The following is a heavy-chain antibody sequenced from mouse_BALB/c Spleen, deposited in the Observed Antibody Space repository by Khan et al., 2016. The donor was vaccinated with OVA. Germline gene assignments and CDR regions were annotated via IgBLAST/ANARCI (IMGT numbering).Heavy chain of an antibody. CDR1: GFTFSSYG. V-gene: IGHV5-6*01. CDR2: ISRGGSYT. D-gene: IGHD1-2*01. Sequence: VQLKESGGDLVKPGGSLKLSCAASGFTFSSYGMSWVRQTPDKRLEWVATISRGGSYTYYPDSVKGRLTISRDNARNTLYLQMSSLKSEGTAMDYCARIITTATEDYYAMDYWGQGTSVTVSS. CDR3: ARIITTATEDYYAMDY. J-gene: IGHJ4*01.